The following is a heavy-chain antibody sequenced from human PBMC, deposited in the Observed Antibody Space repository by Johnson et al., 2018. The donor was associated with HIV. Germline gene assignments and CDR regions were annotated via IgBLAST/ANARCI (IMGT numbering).Heavy chain of an antibody. CDR3: ARGGAAAGGAFDI. J-gene: IGHJ3*02. V-gene: IGHV3-13*01. CDR1: GFTFSSYD. D-gene: IGHD6-13*01. Sequence: MLLVESGGGVVQPGKSLTLSCAASGFTFSSYDMHWVRQATGKGLEWVSAIGTAGDTYYPGSVKGRFTISRENAKNSLYLQMNSLRAGDTAVYYCARGGAAAGGAFDIWGQGTMVTVSS. CDR2: IGTAGDT.